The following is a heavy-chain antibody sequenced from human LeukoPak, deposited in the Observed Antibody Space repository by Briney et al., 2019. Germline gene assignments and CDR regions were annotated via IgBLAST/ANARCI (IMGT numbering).Heavy chain of an antibody. CDR3: ARGPNSNWSGLDF. CDR1: GFSFSGHW. J-gene: IGHJ4*02. D-gene: IGHD6-6*01. Sequence: GGSLRFSCIASGFSFSGHWMHWARQLPGKGLVWVSRISPTGSTTSYADSVKGRFTVSRDNAKNTLYLQVNNLRAEDTAVYYCARGPNSNWSGLDFWGQGTLLTVSS. CDR2: ISPTGSTT. V-gene: IGHV3-74*01.